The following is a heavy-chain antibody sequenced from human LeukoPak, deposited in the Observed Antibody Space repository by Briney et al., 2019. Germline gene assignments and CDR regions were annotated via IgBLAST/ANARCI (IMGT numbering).Heavy chain of an antibody. Sequence: GESLKISCQGSGYSFTSYWISWVRQMPGKGLEWMGRIDPSDSYTNYSPSFQGHVTISADKSISTAYLQWSSLKASDTAMYYCASSRYCSGGSCYLYYFDYWGQGTLVTVSS. CDR3: ASSRYCSGGSCYLYYFDY. CDR1: GYSFTSYW. V-gene: IGHV5-10-1*01. CDR2: IDPSDSYT. J-gene: IGHJ4*02. D-gene: IGHD2-15*01.